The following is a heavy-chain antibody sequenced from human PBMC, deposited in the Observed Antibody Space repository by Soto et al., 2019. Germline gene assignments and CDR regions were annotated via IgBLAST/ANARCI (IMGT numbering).Heavy chain of an antibody. CDR3: AREGKPFFGAAAGRSFDY. V-gene: IGHV3-33*01. J-gene: IGHJ4*02. CDR1: GFTFSSYG. D-gene: IGHD6-13*01. Sequence: WGSLRLSCASSGFTFSSYGMHLVRQAPGKGLEWVAVIWYDGSNKYYADSVKGRFTISRGNSKNTLYLQMNSLRAEDTAVYYCAREGKPFFGAAAGRSFDYWGQGTLVTVSS. CDR2: IWYDGSNK.